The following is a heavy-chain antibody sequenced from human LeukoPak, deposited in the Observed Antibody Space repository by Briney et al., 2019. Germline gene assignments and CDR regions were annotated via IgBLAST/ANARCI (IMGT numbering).Heavy chain of an antibody. CDR2: ISTSGSTI. V-gene: IGHV3-48*03. CDR3: ARLQWLAFDY. D-gene: IGHD6-19*01. J-gene: IGHJ4*02. Sequence: GGALRLSCAAFGFTFSSYEMNWVRQAPGKGLEWVSCISTSGSTIYYADSVKGRFTISRDNAKNSLYLQMNSLRAEDTAVYYCARLQWLAFDYWGQGTLVTVSS. CDR1: GFTFSSYE.